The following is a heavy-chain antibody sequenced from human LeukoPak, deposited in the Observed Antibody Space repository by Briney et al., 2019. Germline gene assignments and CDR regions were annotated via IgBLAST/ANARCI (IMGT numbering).Heavy chain of an antibody. CDR2: IYYSGST. Sequence: PSETLSLTCTVSGGSISSGDYYWSWSRQPPGTGLEWIGYIYYSGSTYYNPSLKSRVTISVDTSKNQFSLKLSSVTAADTAVYYCARHNYCSSTSCYSPWGQGTLVTVSS. V-gene: IGHV4-30-4*08. D-gene: IGHD2-2*01. J-gene: IGHJ5*02. CDR3: ARHNYCSSTSCYSP. CDR1: GGSISSGDYY.